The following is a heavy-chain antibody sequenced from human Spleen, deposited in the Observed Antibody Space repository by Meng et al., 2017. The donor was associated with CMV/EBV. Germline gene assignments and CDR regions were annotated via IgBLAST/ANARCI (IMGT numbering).Heavy chain of an antibody. CDR3: ARQGSLERPPSN. V-gene: IGHV1-2*02. CDR1: GYTFTDYY. J-gene: IGHJ4*02. D-gene: IGHD1-1*01. CDR2: INPDSGGT. Sequence: ASVKVSCKASGYTFTDYYMHWVRQAPGQGLEWMGWINPDSGGTSYAQKFQGRVTMTRDTSISTAYLQWSSLKASDTAMYFCARQGSLERPPSNWGQGTLVTVSS.